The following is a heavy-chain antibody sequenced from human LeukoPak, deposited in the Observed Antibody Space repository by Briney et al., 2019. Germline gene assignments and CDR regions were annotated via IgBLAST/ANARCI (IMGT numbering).Heavy chain of an antibody. CDR1: VSADPISNYY. D-gene: IGHD4-17*01. V-gene: IGHV4-4*07. Sequence: PSETLSLTCTLSVSADPISNYYWRWIRQPAGKGLEYIGRVFTSGATDYNPSLKSRVTMSIDKSKSHFSLKVMAAPTDVTVVYYCARAREYGDFFDYWGQGTLVTVSS. CDR2: VFTSGAT. J-gene: IGHJ4*02. CDR3: ARAREYGDFFDY.